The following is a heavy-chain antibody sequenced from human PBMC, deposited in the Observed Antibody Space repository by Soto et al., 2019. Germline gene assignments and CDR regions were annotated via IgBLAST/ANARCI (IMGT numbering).Heavy chain of an antibody. CDR1: GYTFTSYW. CDR2: IYPADSNT. J-gene: IGHJ6*02. V-gene: IGHV5-51*01. Sequence: GESLKISCQVSGYTFTSYWIGWVRQMPGKGLEWVAIIYPADSNTRYSPSFRGQVTISADKSISTAYLQWSSLKASDTAIYYCARPFGMDVWGQGTTVTVSS. CDR3: ARPFGMDV.